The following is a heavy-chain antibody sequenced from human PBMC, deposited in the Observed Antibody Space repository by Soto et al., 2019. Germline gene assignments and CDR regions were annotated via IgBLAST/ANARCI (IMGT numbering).Heavy chain of an antibody. CDR2: LHSDVST. CDR1: GFTVSSNS. J-gene: IGHJ5*02. D-gene: IGHD2-15*01. V-gene: IGHV3-53*01. CDR3: ARELGGSWYNWFDP. Sequence: GGSLRLSCAVSGFTVSSNSITWVRQAPGQGLEWVSVLHSDVSTYYVDSVKGRFVISRDNSKNTVYLQMNSLRAEDTAIYYCARELGGSWYNWFDPWGQGTLVTVSS.